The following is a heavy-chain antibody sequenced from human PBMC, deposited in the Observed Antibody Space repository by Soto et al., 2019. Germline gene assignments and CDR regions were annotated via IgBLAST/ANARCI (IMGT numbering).Heavy chain of an antibody. CDR3: AGAAADDAFDI. D-gene: IGHD6-13*01. V-gene: IGHV4-34*01. CDR1: GGSFSGYY. J-gene: IGHJ3*02. Sequence: QLQLQQGGAGLLKPSETLSLTCAVYGGSFSGYYWSWIRQPPGKGLEWIGEINHSGSTNYNPSLKSRVTISVDTSKNQFSLKLSSVTAADTAVYYCAGAAADDAFDIWGQGTMVTVSS. CDR2: INHSGST.